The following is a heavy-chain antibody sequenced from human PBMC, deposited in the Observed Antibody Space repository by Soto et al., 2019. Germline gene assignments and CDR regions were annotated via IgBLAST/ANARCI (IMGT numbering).Heavy chain of an antibody. CDR2: INPNSGGT. V-gene: IGHV1-2*04. J-gene: IGHJ4*02. Sequence: QVQLVQSGAEVKKPGASVKVSCKTSGYTFTGYYMHWVRQAPGQVLEWMGWINPNSGGTNYAQKFQGWVTMTRDTSISTAYMELSRLRSDDTAVYYCARGDTAMPVAHDYWGQGTLVTVSS. D-gene: IGHD5-18*01. CDR3: ARGDTAMPVAHDY. CDR1: GYTFTGYY.